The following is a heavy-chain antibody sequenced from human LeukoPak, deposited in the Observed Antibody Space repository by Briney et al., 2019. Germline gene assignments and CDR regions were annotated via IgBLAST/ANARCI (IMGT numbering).Heavy chain of an antibody. CDR3: AKDWGIAL. Sequence: GGSLRLSCADSGFTFSDYSMSWIRQAPGKGLEWVSTISASGGHTYYADSVKGRFSISRDNSKNTLYVQMNSLRVEDTAVYYCAKDWGIALWGQGTTVTVPS. CDR1: GFTFSDYS. J-gene: IGHJ6*02. V-gene: IGHV3-23*01. D-gene: IGHD3-16*01. CDR2: ISASGGHT.